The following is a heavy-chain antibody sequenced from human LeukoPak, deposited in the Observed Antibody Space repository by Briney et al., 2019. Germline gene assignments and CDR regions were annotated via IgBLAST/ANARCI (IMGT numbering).Heavy chain of an antibody. D-gene: IGHD6-19*01. CDR2: INPNSGGT. CDR1: GYTFTDYY. J-gene: IGHJ4*02. V-gene: IGHV1-2*02. Sequence: GASVKVSCKASGYTFTDYYMHWVRQAPGQGLEWMGWINPNSGGTKYAQKFQGRVIMTRDTSISTAYMDLSSLRSDDTAVYYCARSEIPLAYYYWGQGPLVTVSS. CDR3: ARSEIPLAYYY.